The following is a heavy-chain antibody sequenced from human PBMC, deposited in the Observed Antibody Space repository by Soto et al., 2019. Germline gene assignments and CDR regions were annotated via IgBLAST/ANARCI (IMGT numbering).Heavy chain of an antibody. CDR3: AKKVGSKTKSGPTGAGFDY. J-gene: IGHJ4*02. D-gene: IGHD1-1*01. V-gene: IGHV3-23*01. Sequence: GETLSLTCAAYGFSLTAYYLSWVRQPPGKGLEWVAEISGSGGSTYYPASVKSRYTISKDNSKNTLYLQMNSLSAEDTAVYYCAKKVGSKTKSGPTGAGFDYWGQGTLVTVSS. CDR1: GFSLTAYY. CDR2: ISGSGGST.